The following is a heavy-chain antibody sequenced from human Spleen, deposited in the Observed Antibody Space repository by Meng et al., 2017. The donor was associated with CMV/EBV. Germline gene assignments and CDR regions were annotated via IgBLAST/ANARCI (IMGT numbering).Heavy chain of an antibody. Sequence: GGSLRLSCAASGFSFSAYAMSWVRQAPGKGLEWVSAISGSGGNTYYADSVKGRLTISRDNSKNTLHLQMNSLRAEDTAVYYCARDLEGIAAAGTGFGYWGQGTLVTVSS. D-gene: IGHD6-13*01. CDR2: ISGSGGNT. CDR3: ARDLEGIAAAGTGFGY. V-gene: IGHV3-23*01. J-gene: IGHJ4*02. CDR1: GFSFSAYA.